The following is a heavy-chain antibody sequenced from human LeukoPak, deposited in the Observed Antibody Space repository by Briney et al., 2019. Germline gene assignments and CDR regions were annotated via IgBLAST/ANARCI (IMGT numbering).Heavy chain of an antibody. CDR1: GYPFTVYG. CDR3: ASGQRFGP. J-gene: IGHJ5*02. V-gene: IGHV1-18*01. Sequence: GASVRVSCKASGYPFTVYGFNWVRQAPGQGLEWMGCICDNNGNTNYAQKLQGRVTMTTDTSTNTAYMDLTNLKSDDTAIYYCASGQRFGPWGQGTLVSVSS. D-gene: IGHD5/OR15-5a*01. CDR2: ICDNNGNT.